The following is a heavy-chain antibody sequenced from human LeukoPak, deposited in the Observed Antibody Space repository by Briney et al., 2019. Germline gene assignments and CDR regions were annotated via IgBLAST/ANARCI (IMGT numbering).Heavy chain of an antibody. Sequence: GGSLRLSCAASGSTFSSYWMSWVRQAPGKGLEWVANIKQDGSEKYYVDSVKGRFTISRDNAKNSLYLQMNSLRAEDTAVYYCARGYDFWSGPYYFDYWGQGTLVTVSS. J-gene: IGHJ4*02. D-gene: IGHD3-3*01. CDR2: IKQDGSEK. CDR3: ARGYDFWSGPYYFDY. V-gene: IGHV3-7*01. CDR1: GSTFSSYW.